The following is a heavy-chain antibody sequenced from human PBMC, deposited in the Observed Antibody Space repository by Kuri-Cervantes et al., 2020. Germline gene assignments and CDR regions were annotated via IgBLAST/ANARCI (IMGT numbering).Heavy chain of an antibody. Sequence: GGSLRLTCAASGFTFSSYAMHWVRQAPGKGVEWVAVISYDGSNKYYADSVKGRFTISRDNSKNPLYLQMNSLRAEDTAVYYCARGSDSSSLYWGTGYYYYYGMDVWGQGTTVTVSS. CDR2: ISYDGSNK. D-gene: IGHD6-13*01. CDR1: GFTFSSYA. CDR3: ARGSDSSSLYWGTGYYYYYGMDV. V-gene: IGHV3-30-3*01. J-gene: IGHJ6*02.